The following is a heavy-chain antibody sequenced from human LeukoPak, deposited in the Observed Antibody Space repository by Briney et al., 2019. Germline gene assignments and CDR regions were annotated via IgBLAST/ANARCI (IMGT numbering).Heavy chain of an antibody. CDR1: GYTFTGYY. CDR3: ARGSLVAAGSFDY. CDR2: INPNSGGT. Sequence: GASVKVSCKASGYTFTGYYMHWVRQAPGQGLEWMGWINPNSGGTNYAQKFQGRVTMTRDTSISTAYMELSRLRSDDTAVYYCARGSLVAAGSFDYWGQGTLVTVSS. J-gene: IGHJ4*02. D-gene: IGHD6-13*01. V-gene: IGHV1-2*02.